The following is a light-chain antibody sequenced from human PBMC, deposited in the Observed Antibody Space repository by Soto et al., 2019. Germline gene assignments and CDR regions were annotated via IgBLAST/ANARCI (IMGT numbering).Light chain of an antibody. V-gene: IGLV1-40*01. J-gene: IGLJ1*01. CDR2: GNS. Sequence: QSVLTQPTSVSGAPGQRVTISCTGSSSNIGAGYDVHWYQQVPRTAPKLLIYGNSNRPSGVPDRFSGSKSGTSASLAITGLQAEDEADYYCQSYDSNLNGFFVFGTGTKVTVL. CDR1: SSNIGAGYD. CDR3: QSYDSNLNGFFV.